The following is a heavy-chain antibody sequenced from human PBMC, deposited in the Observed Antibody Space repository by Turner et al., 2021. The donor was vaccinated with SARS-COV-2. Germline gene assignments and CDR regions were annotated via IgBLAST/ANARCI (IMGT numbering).Heavy chain of an antibody. D-gene: IGHD2-21*02. CDR1: GYTLTELS. Sequence: QVRLVQSGAEVKKPGASVKVSCKVSGYTLTELSMHWVRQAPGKGLEWMGGFDPEDAETIYAEKFQGRVTMTEDTSTDTAYMERSSLRSEDTAVYYCATGYAYCGGDCSIDYWGQGTLVTVSS. V-gene: IGHV1-24*01. CDR2: FDPEDAET. J-gene: IGHJ4*02. CDR3: ATGYAYCGGDCSIDY.